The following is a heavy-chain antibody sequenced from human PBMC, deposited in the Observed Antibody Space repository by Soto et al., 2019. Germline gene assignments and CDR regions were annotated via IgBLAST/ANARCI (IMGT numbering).Heavy chain of an antibody. D-gene: IGHD4-17*01. CDR1: GGSISSSSYY. CDR3: ARLENGDYVFDY. Sequence: SETLSLTCTVSGGSISSSSYYWGWIRQPPGKGLEWIGSIYYSGSTYYNPSLKSRVTISVDTSKNQFSLKLSSVTAADTAVYYCARLENGDYVFDYWGQGTLVTVSS. CDR2: IYYSGST. V-gene: IGHV4-39*01. J-gene: IGHJ4*02.